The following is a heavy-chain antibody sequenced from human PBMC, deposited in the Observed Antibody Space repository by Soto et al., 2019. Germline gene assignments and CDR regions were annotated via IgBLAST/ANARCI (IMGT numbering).Heavy chain of an antibody. CDR3: ARAGRNYDFWSGYYTDFSSYYYYGMDV. D-gene: IGHD3-3*01. CDR2: IKQDGSDE. V-gene: IGHV3-7*01. CDR1: GFTFSSYW. J-gene: IGHJ6*02. Sequence: GGSLRLSCAASGFTFSSYWMSWGRQAPGKGLEWVANIKQDGSDEYYVDSVKGRFTISRDNAKNSLYLQMNSLRAEDTAVYYCARAGRNYDFWSGYYTDFSSYYYYGMDVWGQGTTVTVSS.